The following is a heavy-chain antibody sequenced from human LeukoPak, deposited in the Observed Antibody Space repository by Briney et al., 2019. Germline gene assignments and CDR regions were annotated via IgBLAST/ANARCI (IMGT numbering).Heavy chain of an antibody. CDR3: ARVLVRGSYYHPYFDY. CDR1: GYTFTSYY. CDR2: INPSGGST. Sequence: ASVKVSCKASGYTFTSYYMHWVRQAPGQGLEWMGIINPSGGSTSYAQKFQGRVTMTRDTSTSTVHMELSSLRSEDTAVYYCARVLVRGSYYHPYFDYWGQGTLVTVSS. J-gene: IGHJ4*02. D-gene: IGHD1-26*01. V-gene: IGHV1-46*01.